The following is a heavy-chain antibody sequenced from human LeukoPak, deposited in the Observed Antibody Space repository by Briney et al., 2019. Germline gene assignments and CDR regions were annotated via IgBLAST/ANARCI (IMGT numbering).Heavy chain of an antibody. V-gene: IGHV4-4*02. CDR2: IYHSGST. Sequence: PSETLSLTCAVSGGSISSTNWWNWVRQPPGKGLEWIGEIYHSGSTNYNSSLKSRVTISVDKSKNQVSLKLSSVTAADTAMYYCARYYYDSSGSIDYWGREPWSPSPQ. J-gene: IGHJ4*02. CDR1: GGSISSTNW. CDR3: ARYYYDSSGSIDY. D-gene: IGHD3-22*01.